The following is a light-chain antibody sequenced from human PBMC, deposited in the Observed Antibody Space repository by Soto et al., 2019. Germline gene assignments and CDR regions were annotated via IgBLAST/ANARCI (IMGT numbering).Light chain of an antibody. V-gene: IGKV1-5*01. CDR3: QQYNSYSWT. J-gene: IGKJ1*01. Sequence: DIQMTQSPSTLSASVGDRVTITCRASQSISSWLAWYQQKPGKAPKLLIYDASSLESGVPSRFSVSGSGTGFTLTISSLQPDDFATYYCQQYNSYSWTFGQGTKV. CDR2: DAS. CDR1: QSISSW.